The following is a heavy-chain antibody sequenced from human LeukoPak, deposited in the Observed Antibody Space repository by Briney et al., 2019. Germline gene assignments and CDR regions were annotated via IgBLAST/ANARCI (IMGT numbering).Heavy chain of an antibody. J-gene: IGHJ4*02. V-gene: IGHV3-48*04. CDR1: GFTFSSYS. CDR2: ISSSSSTI. Sequence: GRSLRLSCAASGFTFSSYSMNWVRQAPGKGLEWVSYISSSSSTIYYADSVKGRFTISRDNAKNSLYLQMNSLRAEDTAVYYCARLSNLAAAGTFYFDYWGRGTLVTVSS. CDR3: ARLSNLAAAGTFYFDY. D-gene: IGHD6-13*01.